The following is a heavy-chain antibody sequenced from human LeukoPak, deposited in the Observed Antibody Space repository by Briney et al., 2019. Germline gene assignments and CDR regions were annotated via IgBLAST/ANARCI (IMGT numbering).Heavy chain of an antibody. CDR3: ARSSLAVYFNY. D-gene: IGHD6-19*01. J-gene: IGHJ4*02. CDR1: GGSISSGSYY. CDR2: IFTRGTT. Sequence: SQTLSLTCTVSGGSISSGSYYWNLIQQPAEKLLEWLGNIFTRGTTNYNSSLESRLTISLDTARNQFSLSLRSVTAADTAIYFCARSSLAVYFNYWGQGTLVTASS. V-gene: IGHV4-61*09.